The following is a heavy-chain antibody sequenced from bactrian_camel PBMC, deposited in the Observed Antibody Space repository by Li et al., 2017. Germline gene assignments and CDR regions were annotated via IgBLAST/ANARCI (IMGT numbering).Heavy chain of an antibody. J-gene: IGHJ4*01. CDR1: GFATGSYY. D-gene: IGHD4*01. Sequence: HVQLVESGGGLVQPGGSLRLSCAASGFATGSYYVSWVRQAPGKGLEWVSSISSDGDPIYEAKSVKGRFTISRDNSKNILYLQMDNLTPDDTATYYCTAGAVISGGYGARCLPARPTDYSDWGQGTQVTVS. CDR3: TAGAVISGGYGARCLPARPTDYSD. V-gene: IGHV3-2*01. CDR2: ISSDGDPI.